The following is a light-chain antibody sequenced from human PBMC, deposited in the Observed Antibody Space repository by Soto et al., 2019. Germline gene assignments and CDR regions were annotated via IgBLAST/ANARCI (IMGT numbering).Light chain of an antibody. V-gene: IGKV4-1*01. CDR3: QQYYRIPYT. CDR1: QSVLSSSNNKNF. J-gene: IGKJ2*01. Sequence: DIVMTQSPDSLAVSLGERATINCKSSQSVLSSSNNKNFLAWYQQKPGQSPKLLIYWASTRESGVPDRFSGSGSVTDFSLTISSLQAEDVAVYYCQQYYRIPYTFGHGTKLESK. CDR2: WAS.